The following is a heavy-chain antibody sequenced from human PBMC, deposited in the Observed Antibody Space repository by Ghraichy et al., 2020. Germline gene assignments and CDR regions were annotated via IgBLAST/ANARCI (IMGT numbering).Heavy chain of an antibody. CDR1: GGSISSSSYY. CDR3: ASDVGGSYYDFWSGYSINWFDP. D-gene: IGHD3-3*01. Sequence: SETLSLTCTVSGGSISSSSYYWGWIRQPPGKGLEWIGSIYYSGSTYYNPSLKSRVTISVDTSKNQFSLKLSSVTAADTAVYYCASDVGGSYYDFWSGYSINWFDPWGQGTLVTVSS. V-gene: IGHV4-39*07. J-gene: IGHJ5*02. CDR2: IYYSGST.